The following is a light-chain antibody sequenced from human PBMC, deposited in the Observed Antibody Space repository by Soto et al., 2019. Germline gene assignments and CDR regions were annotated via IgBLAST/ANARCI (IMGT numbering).Light chain of an antibody. CDR3: QQYGSAPRT. J-gene: IGKJ1*01. CDR1: QSVSSDY. CDR2: GAS. Sequence: EIVLTQSPGTLSLSPGERATLSCRASQSVSSDYLAWYRQKPGQAPRLLIYGASSRATGIPDRFSGSGSGTDFTLTISRLEPKDFAVYYCQQYGSAPRTFGQGTKVEIK. V-gene: IGKV3-20*01.